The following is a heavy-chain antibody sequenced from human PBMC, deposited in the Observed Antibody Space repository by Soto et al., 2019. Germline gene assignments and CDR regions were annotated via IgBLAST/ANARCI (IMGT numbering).Heavy chain of an antibody. D-gene: IGHD3-3*01. Sequence: GESLKISCKGSGYSFTSYWIGWVRQMPGKGLEWMGIIYPGDSDTRYSPTFQGQVTISADKSISTAYLQGSSLKASDTAMYYCARGGYEFWSGYYDAFDIWGQGTMVTVSS. V-gene: IGHV5-51*01. CDR3: ARGGYEFWSGYYDAFDI. CDR1: GYSFTSYW. J-gene: IGHJ3*02. CDR2: IYPGDSDT.